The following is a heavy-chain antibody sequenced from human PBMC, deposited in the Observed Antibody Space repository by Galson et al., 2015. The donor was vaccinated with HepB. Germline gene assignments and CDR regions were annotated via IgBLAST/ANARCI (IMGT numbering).Heavy chain of an antibody. V-gene: IGHV6-1*01. Sequence: CAISGDSVSSNNAAWNWIRQSPSRGLEWLGRTYYRSRWYNDYAISVKSRITIKPDTSKNQFSLQLNSGTPEDKAVYYCARGGVLERGGDFDYWGQGTLVTVSS. J-gene: IGHJ4*02. CDR2: TYYRSRWYN. D-gene: IGHD1-1*01. CDR1: GDSVSSNNAA. CDR3: ARGGVLERGGDFDY.